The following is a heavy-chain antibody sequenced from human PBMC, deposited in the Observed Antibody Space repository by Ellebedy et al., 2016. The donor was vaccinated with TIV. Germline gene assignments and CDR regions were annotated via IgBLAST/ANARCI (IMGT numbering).Heavy chain of an antibody. CDR1: GFTFSSYA. D-gene: IGHD3-22*01. J-gene: IGHJ4*02. CDR2: ISYDGSAK. Sequence: PGGSLRLSCAASGFTFSSYAMHWVRQAPGKGLEWVAVISYDGSAKYHADSVKGRFTISRDNSKKTLYLQMTSLRPEDMAVYYCARANFYDSSGYFYWGQGTLVTVSS. V-gene: IGHV3-30-3*01. CDR3: ARANFYDSSGYFY.